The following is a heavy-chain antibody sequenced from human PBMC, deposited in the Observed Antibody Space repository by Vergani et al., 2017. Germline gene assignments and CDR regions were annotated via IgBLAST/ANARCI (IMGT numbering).Heavy chain of an antibody. CDR2: ISWNSGSI. D-gene: IGHD6-6*01. J-gene: IGHJ4*02. CDR3: AKGYSSSTGGAFDY. Sequence: EVQLVESGGGLVQPGRSLRLSCAASGFTFDDYAMHWVRQAPGKGLEWVSGISWNSGSIGYADSVKGRFTISRDNAKNSLYLQMNSLRAEDTALYYCAKGYSSSTGGAFDYWGQGTLVTVSS. V-gene: IGHV3-9*01. CDR1: GFTFDDYA.